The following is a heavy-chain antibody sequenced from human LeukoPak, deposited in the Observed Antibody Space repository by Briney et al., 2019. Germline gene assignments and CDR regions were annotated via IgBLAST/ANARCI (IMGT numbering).Heavy chain of an antibody. CDR2: INHSGST. CDR3: ARGLLWFGEGRGNYYYYYMDV. CDR1: GGSFSGYY. D-gene: IGHD3-10*01. Sequence: SETLSLTCAVYGGSFSGYYWSWIRQPPGKGLEWIGEINHSGSTNYNPSLKSRVTISVDTSKNQFSLKLSSVTAADTAVYYCARGLLWFGEGRGNYYYYYMDVWGKGTTVTISS. J-gene: IGHJ6*03. V-gene: IGHV4-34*01.